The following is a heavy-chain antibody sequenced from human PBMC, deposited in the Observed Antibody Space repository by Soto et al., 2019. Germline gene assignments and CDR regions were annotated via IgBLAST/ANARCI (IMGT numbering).Heavy chain of an antibody. D-gene: IGHD2-2*01. CDR2: ISSSSSYI. Sequence: GGSLRLSCAASGFTFSSYSMNWVRQAPGKGLEWVSSISSSSSYIYYAGSVKGRFTISRDNAKNSLYLQMNSLRAEDTAVYYCARDCSSTSCDGAFDIWGQGTMVTVSS. V-gene: IGHV3-21*01. CDR1: GFTFSSYS. J-gene: IGHJ3*02. CDR3: ARDCSSTSCDGAFDI.